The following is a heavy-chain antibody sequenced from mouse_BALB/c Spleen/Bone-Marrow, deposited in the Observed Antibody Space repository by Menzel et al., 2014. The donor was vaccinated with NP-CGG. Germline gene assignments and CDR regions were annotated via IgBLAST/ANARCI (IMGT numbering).Heavy chain of an antibody. D-gene: IGHD2-2*01. CDR3: TPHGSFAF. CDR1: GFTFSDTW. J-gene: IGHJ3*01. CDR2: IRTRADNYAA. Sequence: EVKVEESGGGLVQPGGSMRLSCSASGFTFSDTWMDWVRQSPEKGLEWVVEIRTRADNYAAYSAESVKGRFAISRDDSKRSVYLQMNNLRAEDTGIYYCTPHGSFAFWGQGTLVTVSA. V-gene: IGHV6-6*01.